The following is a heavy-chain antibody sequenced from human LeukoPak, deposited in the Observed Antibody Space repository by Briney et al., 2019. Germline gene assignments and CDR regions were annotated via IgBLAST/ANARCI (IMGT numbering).Heavy chain of an antibody. D-gene: IGHD3-10*01. Sequence: GGSLRLSCAASGFNLGNYAMSWFRQAPGKGLKWVSAISGNGFNTYYADSVKGRFTISGESSGNTLSLQMHNLRAEDTAVYYCAKGVRLWFAFYFDYWGQGTLVTVSS. CDR3: AKGVRLWFAFYFDY. V-gene: IGHV3-23*01. CDR2: ISGNGFNT. CDR1: GFNLGNYA. J-gene: IGHJ4*02.